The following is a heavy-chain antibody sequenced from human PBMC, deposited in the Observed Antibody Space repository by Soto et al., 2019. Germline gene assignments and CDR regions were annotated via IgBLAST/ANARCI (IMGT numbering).Heavy chain of an antibody. CDR1: GFTFSSYS. CDR3: AKDHQAPKYYYYGMDV. V-gene: IGHV3-21*04. D-gene: IGHD2-2*01. Sequence: GGSLRLSCAASGFTFSSYSMNWVRQAPGKGLEWVSSISGSSSYIYYADSVKGRFTISRDNSKNTLYLQMNSLRAEDTAVYYCAKDHQAPKYYYYGMDVWGQGTTVTVSS. J-gene: IGHJ6*02. CDR2: ISGSSSYI.